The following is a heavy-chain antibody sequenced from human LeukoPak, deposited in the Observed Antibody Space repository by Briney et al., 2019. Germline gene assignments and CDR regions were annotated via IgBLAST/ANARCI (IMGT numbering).Heavy chain of an antibody. CDR1: GDSISSGDYY. V-gene: IGHV4-61*02. CDR2: IYTSGST. CDR3: ARGPYAYDSSGAFDI. J-gene: IGHJ3*02. Sequence: SETLSLTCTVSGDSISSGDYYWSWIRQPAGKGLEWIGRIYTSGSTNYNPSLKSRVTISVDTSKNQFSLKLSSVTAADTAVFYCARGPYAYDSSGAFDIWGQGTMVTVSS. D-gene: IGHD3-22*01.